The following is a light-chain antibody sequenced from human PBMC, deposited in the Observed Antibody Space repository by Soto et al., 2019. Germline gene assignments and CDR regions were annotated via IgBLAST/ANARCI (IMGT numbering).Light chain of an antibody. J-gene: IGLJ1*01. V-gene: IGLV2-14*03. CDR1: SSDVGGYNY. CDR2: DVS. CDR3: SSYTSSRTYV. Sequence: QSALTQPASVSGSPGQSIAISCTGTSSDVGGYNYVSWYQHHPGKAPKLMIYDVSNRPSGVSNRFSGSKSGNTASLTFSGFQAEDEADYHCSSYTSSRTYVFGTGTKVTVL.